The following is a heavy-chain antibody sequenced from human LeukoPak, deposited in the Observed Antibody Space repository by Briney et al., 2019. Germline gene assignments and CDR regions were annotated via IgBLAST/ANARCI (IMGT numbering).Heavy chain of an antibody. CDR1: GFTFSKYW. V-gene: IGHV3-74*01. D-gene: IGHD6-19*01. CDR3: ATKQWLAPPPDS. Sequence: GSLRLSCAASGFTFSKYWMLWVRQAPGKGMESVSRINTDGTVTTYADSVKGRFTVSRDNADNTMFLQMNSVRDEGTAVYYCATKQWLAPPPDSWGQGTPVTVSS. J-gene: IGHJ4*02. CDR2: INTDGTVT.